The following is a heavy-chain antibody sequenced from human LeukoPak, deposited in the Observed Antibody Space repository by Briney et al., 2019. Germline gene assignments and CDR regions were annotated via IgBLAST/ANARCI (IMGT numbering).Heavy chain of an antibody. V-gene: IGHV1-18*04. CDR1: GYTFTSCG. CDR3: AREYGDKGVLDV. Sequence: ASVKVSCKASGYTFTSCGISWVRQAPGQGLEWMGWISAYNGNTNSAQKLQGRVTMTTDTSTSTAYMELRSLRSDDTAVYYCAREYGDKGVLDVWGKGTTVTVSS. CDR2: ISAYNGNT. D-gene: IGHD4-17*01. J-gene: IGHJ6*04.